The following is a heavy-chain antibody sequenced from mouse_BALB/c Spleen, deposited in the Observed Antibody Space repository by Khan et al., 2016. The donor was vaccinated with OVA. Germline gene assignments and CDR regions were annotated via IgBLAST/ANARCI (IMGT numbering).Heavy chain of an antibody. J-gene: IGHJ3*01. CDR1: GFNIKDTY. Sequence: EVQLQQSGAELVKPGASVKLSCSASGFNIKDTYIHWMKQRPEQGLEWIGRIDPPNDDSKYGPKFQAKATLTADTSSNTAYLQLSSLTSEDTAVYYCATLYDSPFAFWGQGTLVSVSA. D-gene: IGHD2-3*01. CDR3: ATLYDSPFAF. V-gene: IGHV14-3*02. CDR2: IDPPNDDS.